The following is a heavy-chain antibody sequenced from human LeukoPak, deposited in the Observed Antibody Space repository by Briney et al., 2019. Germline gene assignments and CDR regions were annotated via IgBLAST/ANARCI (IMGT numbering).Heavy chain of an antibody. V-gene: IGHV4-30-2*01. CDR3: ARGGYDSSGYQDHFDY. CDR2: IYHSGST. D-gene: IGHD3-22*01. CDR1: GGSISSGGYY. Sequence: SETQSLTCTVSGGSISSGGYYWSWIRQPPGKGLEWIGYIYHSGSTYYNPSLKSRVTISVDRSKNQFSLKLSSVTAADTAVYYCARGGYDSSGYQDHFDYWGQGTLVTVSS. J-gene: IGHJ4*02.